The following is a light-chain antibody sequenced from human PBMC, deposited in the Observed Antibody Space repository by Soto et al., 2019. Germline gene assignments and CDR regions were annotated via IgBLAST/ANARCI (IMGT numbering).Light chain of an antibody. CDR2: GAS. J-gene: IGKJ4*01. CDR1: QSVRNN. CDR3: QQYDNWPLT. V-gene: IGKV3-15*01. Sequence: EIVMTQSPATLSVSPGERATLSCRASQSVRNNLAWYQQKSGQAPRLLIYGASTRANGIPARFSGSGSGTEFTLTIGSLQSEDFAVYYCQQYDNWPLTFGGGTKVAIK.